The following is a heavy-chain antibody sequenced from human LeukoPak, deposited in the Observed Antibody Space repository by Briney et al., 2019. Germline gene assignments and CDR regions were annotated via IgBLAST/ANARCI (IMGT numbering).Heavy chain of an antibody. CDR1: GFTFSSYG. V-gene: IGHV3-30*18. CDR3: AKGHYGSGSYYYIDY. D-gene: IGHD3-10*01. CDR2: ISYDGSNK. J-gene: IGHJ4*02. Sequence: GGSLRLSCVASGFTFSSYGMHWVRQAPGKGLEWVAVISYDGSNKYYVDSVKGRFTISRDNSKNTLYLQMNSLRAEDTAVYYCAKGHYGSGSYYYIDYWGQGTLVTVSS.